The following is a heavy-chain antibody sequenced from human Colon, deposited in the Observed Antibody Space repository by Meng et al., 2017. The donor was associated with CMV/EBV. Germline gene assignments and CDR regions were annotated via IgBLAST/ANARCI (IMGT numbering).Heavy chain of an antibody. CDR3: ARVRPDEIVVVPAPGYYYYYGMDV. Sequence: ASVKVSCKASGYTFTGYYMHWVRQAPGQGLEWMGWINPNSGGTNYAQKLQGRVTMTRDTSISTAYMELSRLRSDDTAVYYCARVRPDEIVVVPAPGYYYYYGMDVWGQGTTVTVSS. CDR2: INPNSGGT. D-gene: IGHD2-2*01. J-gene: IGHJ6*02. CDR1: GYTFTGYY. V-gene: IGHV1-2*02.